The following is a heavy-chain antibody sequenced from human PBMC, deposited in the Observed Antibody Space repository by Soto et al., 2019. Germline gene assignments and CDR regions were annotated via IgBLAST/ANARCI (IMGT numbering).Heavy chain of an antibody. Sequence: VQLVESGGGVVQPGGSLRLSCAASGNIFTGYGMHWVRQPPGKGLEWVAIIRHDGSNIFYADSVRGRFTISRDNSKNTLYLQMNSLRVEDTAVYYCASDGVGGTTFFGYYDYRGQGTLVTVSS. D-gene: IGHD1-26*01. CDR3: ASDGVGGTTFFGYYDY. V-gene: IGHV3-33*01. CDR2: IRHDGSNI. CDR1: GNIFTGYG. J-gene: IGHJ4*02.